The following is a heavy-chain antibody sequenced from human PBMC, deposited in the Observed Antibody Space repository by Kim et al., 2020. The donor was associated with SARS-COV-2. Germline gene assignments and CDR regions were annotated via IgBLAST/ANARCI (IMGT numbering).Heavy chain of an antibody. CDR1: GFTFSSYA. Sequence: WGSLRLSCAASGFTFSSYAMSWVRQAPGKGLEWVSSVTGTGSKTYYADSVRGRFTISRDNSKNALYVQMNSLRAEDTALYYCARQRGYDFDMWGQGTMVT. CDR3: ARQRGYDFDM. D-gene: IGHD1-1*01. V-gene: IGHV3-23*01. CDR2: VTGTGSKT. J-gene: IGHJ3*02.